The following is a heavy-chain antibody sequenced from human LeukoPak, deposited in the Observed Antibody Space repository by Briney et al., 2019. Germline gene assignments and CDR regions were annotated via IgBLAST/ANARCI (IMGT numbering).Heavy chain of an antibody. CDR1: GGSVSSGSYY. D-gene: IGHD5-24*01. CDR2: IYYSGST. Sequence: SETLSLTCTVSGGSVSSGSYYWSWIRQPPGKGLEWIGYIYYSGSTNYNPSLKSRLTISVDTSKNQFSLKLSSVTAADTAVYYCARGRGGYKNGGFDYWGQGTLVAVSS. J-gene: IGHJ4*02. CDR3: ARGRGGYKNGGFDY. V-gene: IGHV4-61*01.